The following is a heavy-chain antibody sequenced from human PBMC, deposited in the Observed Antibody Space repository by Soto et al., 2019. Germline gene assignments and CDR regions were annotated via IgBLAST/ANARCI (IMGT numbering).Heavy chain of an antibody. J-gene: IGHJ4*02. Sequence: PGGSLRLSCAASGFSFSNYGMHWVRQAPGKGLEWVAIVWYDESNKHYADSVKGRFTISRDNSKNTLYLQMNSLRAEDTAVYYCARSTAMVAGYFDYWGQGTLVTVSS. V-gene: IGHV3-33*01. CDR1: GFSFSNYG. CDR2: VWYDESNK. CDR3: ARSTAMVAGYFDY. D-gene: IGHD5-18*01.